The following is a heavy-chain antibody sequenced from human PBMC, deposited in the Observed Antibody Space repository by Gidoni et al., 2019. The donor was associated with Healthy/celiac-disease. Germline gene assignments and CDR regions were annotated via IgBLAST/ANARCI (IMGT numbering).Heavy chain of an antibody. CDR3: ARRRDGYNYAFDI. V-gene: IGHV4-39*01. CDR2: IYYSGST. Sequence: QLQLQESGPGLVKPSETLSLTCTVSGGSISSSSYYWGWIRQPPGKGLEWIGSIYYSGSTYYNPSLKRRVTISVDTSKNQFSLKLSSVTAADTAVYYCARRRDGYNYAFDIWGQGTMVTVSS. D-gene: IGHD5-12*01. J-gene: IGHJ3*02. CDR1: GGSISSSSYY.